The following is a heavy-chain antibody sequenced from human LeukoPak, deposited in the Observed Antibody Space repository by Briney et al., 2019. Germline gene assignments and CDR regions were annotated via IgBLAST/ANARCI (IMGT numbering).Heavy chain of an antibody. D-gene: IGHD6-13*01. V-gene: IGHV5-51*01. CDR1: GYSFTSYW. J-gene: IGHJ4*02. CDR2: IYPGDSDI. Sequence: GESLKISCKGSGYSFTSYWIGWVRQMPGKGLEWMGIIYPGDSDIRYSPSLQGQVTISADKSISTAYLQWSSLKASETAMYYCARHWGIAAAGSYYFDYWGQGTLVTVSS. CDR3: ARHWGIAAAGSYYFDY.